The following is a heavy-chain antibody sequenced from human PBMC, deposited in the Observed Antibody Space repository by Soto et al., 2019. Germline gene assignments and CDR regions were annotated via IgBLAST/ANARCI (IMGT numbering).Heavy chain of an antibody. CDR2: IIPILGIA. CDR3: ARANGKYPDY. CDR1: GGGNLSDYR. D-gene: IGHD1-26*01. Sequence: SVKVSCKASGGGNLSDYRTTWVRQAPGQGLEWMGRIIPILGIANYAQKFQGRVTITADKSTSTAYMELSSLRSEDTDVYYCARANGKYPDYWGQGTLVTVS. V-gene: IGHV1-69*04. J-gene: IGHJ4*02.